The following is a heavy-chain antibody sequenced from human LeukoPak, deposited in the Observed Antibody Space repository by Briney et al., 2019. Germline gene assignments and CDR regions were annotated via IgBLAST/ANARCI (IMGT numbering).Heavy chain of an antibody. J-gene: IGHJ4*02. Sequence: SETLSLTCTVSGYSISSGYYWGWIRQPPGKGLEWIGSIYHSGSTYYNPSLKSRATISVDTSKNQFSLKLSSVTAADTAVYYCARVSNTAMVTQFDYWGQGTLVTVSS. V-gene: IGHV4-38-2*02. CDR2: IYHSGST. D-gene: IGHD5-18*01. CDR1: GYSISSGYY. CDR3: ARVSNTAMVTQFDY.